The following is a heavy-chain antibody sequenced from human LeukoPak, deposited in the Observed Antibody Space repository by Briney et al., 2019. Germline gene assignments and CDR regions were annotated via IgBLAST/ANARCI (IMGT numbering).Heavy chain of an antibody. J-gene: IGHJ3*02. CDR1: GGAISSYY. Sequence: SQTLSLTCTVSGGAISSYYWSWIRQPPGKGLEWIGYIYYSGSTNYNPSLKSRVTISVDTSKNQFSLKLSSVTAADTAVYYCARERRAGAAFDIWGQGTMVTVSS. V-gene: IGHV4-59*01. CDR2: IYYSGST. D-gene: IGHD6-13*01. CDR3: ARERRAGAAFDI.